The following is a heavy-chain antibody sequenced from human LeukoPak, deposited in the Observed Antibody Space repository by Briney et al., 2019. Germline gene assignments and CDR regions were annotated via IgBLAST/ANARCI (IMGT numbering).Heavy chain of an antibody. D-gene: IGHD6-19*01. CDR3: ARVIAVAVNDY. J-gene: IGHJ4*02. CDR2: IYYSGST. CDR1: GGSISSYY. Sequence: SETLSLTCTVSGGSISSYYWSWIRQPPGKGLEWIGYIYYSGSTNYNPSLKSRVTISVDTSKNQFSLKLSSVTAADTAVYYCARVIAVAVNDYWGQGTLVTVSS. V-gene: IGHV4-59*12.